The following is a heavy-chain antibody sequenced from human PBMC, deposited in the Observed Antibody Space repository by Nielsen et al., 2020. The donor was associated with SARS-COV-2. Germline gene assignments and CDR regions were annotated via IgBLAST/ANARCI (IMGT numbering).Heavy chain of an antibody. Sequence: ASVKVSCKASGYTFTSYYMHWVRQAPGQGLEWMGIINPSGGSTSYAQKFQGRVTMTRNTSISTAYMELSSLRSEDTAVYYCARSPRTDYGDYADSGYYYYMDVWGKGTTVTVSS. CDR1: GYTFTSYY. V-gene: IGHV1-46*01. CDR3: ARSPRTDYGDYADSGYYYYMDV. CDR2: INPSGGST. J-gene: IGHJ6*03. D-gene: IGHD4-17*01.